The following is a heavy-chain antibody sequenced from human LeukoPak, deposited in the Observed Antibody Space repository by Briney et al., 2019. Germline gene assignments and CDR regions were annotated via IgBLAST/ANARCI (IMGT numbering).Heavy chain of an antibody. Sequence: GGSLRLSCAASGFTFSSYAMSWVRQAPGKGLEWVSVMSGSGGSTYYADSVKGRFIISRDNSKNTLYLQMNSLRAEDTAVYYCAKEIYGDSTGGRFQHWGQGTLVTVSS. D-gene: IGHD4-17*01. J-gene: IGHJ1*01. V-gene: IGHV3-23*01. CDR3: AKEIYGDSTGGRFQH. CDR1: GFTFSSYA. CDR2: MSGSGGST.